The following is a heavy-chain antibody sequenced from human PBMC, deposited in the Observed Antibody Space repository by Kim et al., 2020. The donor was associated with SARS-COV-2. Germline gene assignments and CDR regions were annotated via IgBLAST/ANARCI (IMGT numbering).Heavy chain of an antibody. V-gene: IGHV4-34*01. D-gene: IGHD2-15*01. CDR1: GGSSSGYY. CDR2: INHSGST. Sequence: SETLSLTCAVYGGSSSGYYWSWIRQPPGKGLEWIGEINHSGSTNYNPSLKSRVTISVDTSKNQFSLKLSSVTAADTAVYYCARGVGYCSGGSCYFDYWGQGTLVTVSS. J-gene: IGHJ4*02. CDR3: ARGVGYCSGGSCYFDY.